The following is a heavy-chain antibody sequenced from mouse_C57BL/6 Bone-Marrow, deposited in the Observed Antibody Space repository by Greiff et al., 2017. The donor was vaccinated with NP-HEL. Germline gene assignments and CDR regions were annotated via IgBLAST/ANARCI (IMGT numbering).Heavy chain of an antibody. V-gene: IGHV2-9*02. CDR2: IWAGGST. Sequence: VNVVESGPGLVAPSQCLSITCTVSGFSLTSYGVHWVRQPPGKGLEWLGVIWAGGSTNYNSALMSRLSISKDNSKSQVFLKMNSLQTDDTAMYYCASLTTVGGMDYWGQGTSVTVSS. CDR1: GFSLTSYG. J-gene: IGHJ4*01. D-gene: IGHD1-1*01. CDR3: ASLTTVGGMDY.